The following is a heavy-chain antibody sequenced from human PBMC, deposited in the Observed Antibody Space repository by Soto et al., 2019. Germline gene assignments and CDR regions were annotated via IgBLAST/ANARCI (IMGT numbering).Heavy chain of an antibody. D-gene: IGHD3-10*01. CDR2: IDATSGAI. V-gene: IGHV3-48*02. Sequence: WGSLRLSCAASGFSFSTYSMNWFRQAPGKGLEWVSYIDATSGAIYYADSVKGRFTVSRDNAKNSLYLQMNSLRDEDTAVYYCARQSYSSGKAFDCWGQGTLVTVSS. J-gene: IGHJ4*02. CDR3: ARQSYSSGKAFDC. CDR1: GFSFSTYS.